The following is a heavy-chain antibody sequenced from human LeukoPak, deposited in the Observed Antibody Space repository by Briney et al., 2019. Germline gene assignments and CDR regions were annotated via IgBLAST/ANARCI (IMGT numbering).Heavy chain of an antibody. Sequence: GGSLRLSCAASGFTFDDYVMSWVRQAPGKGLEWVSGINWNGGSTGYADSVKGRFTISRDNAKNSLYLQMNSLRAEDTALYYCAREPPIAAAGTEDYWGQGTPVTVSS. J-gene: IGHJ4*02. CDR2: INWNGGST. D-gene: IGHD6-13*01. V-gene: IGHV3-20*04. CDR1: GFTFDDYV. CDR3: AREPPIAAAGTEDY.